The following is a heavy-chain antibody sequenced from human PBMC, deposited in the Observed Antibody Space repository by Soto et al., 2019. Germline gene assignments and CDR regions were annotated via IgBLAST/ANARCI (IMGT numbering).Heavy chain of an antibody. CDR1: GYTFTNYA. V-gene: IGHV1-3*01. CDR2: INAGNGDT. J-gene: IGHJ4*02. CDR3: TRSALRPYGGLISPFDY. Sequence: ASVKVSCKASGYTFTNYAMHWVRQAPGQRLEWMGWINAGNGDTKYSQNFQGRVTITRDTSASTAYMELSSLRSEDTAVYYCTRSALRPYGGLISPFDYWGQGTLVTVSS. D-gene: IGHD3-16*02.